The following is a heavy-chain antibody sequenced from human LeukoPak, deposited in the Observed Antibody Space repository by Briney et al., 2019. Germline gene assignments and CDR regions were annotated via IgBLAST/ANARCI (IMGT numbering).Heavy chain of an antibody. Sequence: SETLSLTCTVSGGSISSYYWSWIRQHPGKGPEWIGYIYYSGSTYYNPSLKSRVTISVDTSKNQFSLKLSSVTAADTAVYYCARGNSGSYYNTDYWGQGTLVTVSS. J-gene: IGHJ4*02. CDR3: ARGNSGSYYNTDY. CDR2: IYYSGST. D-gene: IGHD3-10*01. CDR1: GGSISSYY. V-gene: IGHV4-59*06.